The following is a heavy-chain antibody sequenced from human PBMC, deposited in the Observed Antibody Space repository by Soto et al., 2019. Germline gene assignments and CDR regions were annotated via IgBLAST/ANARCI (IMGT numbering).Heavy chain of an antibody. D-gene: IGHD6-13*01. CDR2: INPNSGGT. CDR1: GYTFTGYY. CDR3: AGADSSWYWFDP. J-gene: IGHJ5*02. Sequence: ASVKVSCKASGYTFTGYYMHWVRQAPGQGLEWMGWINPNSGGTNYAQKFQGRVTMTRDTSISTAYMELSRLRSDDTAVYYCAGADSSWYWFDPWGQGTLVTVSS. V-gene: IGHV1-2*02.